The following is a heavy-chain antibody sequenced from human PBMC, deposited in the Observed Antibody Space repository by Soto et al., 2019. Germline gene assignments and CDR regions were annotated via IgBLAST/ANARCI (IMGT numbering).Heavy chain of an antibody. J-gene: IGHJ5*02. D-gene: IGHD6-13*01. CDR1: GFTFSSYS. V-gene: IGHV3-21*01. CDR3: TRDASRDSSARGWFDP. CDR2: ISSNSAYI. Sequence: GGSLRLSCAASGFTFSSYSMNWVRQAPGKGLEWVSTISSNSAYIYYTDALRGRFTISRDNAKNSLHLQMNSLRAEDTAVYYCTRDASRDSSARGWFDPWGPGTLVTVSS.